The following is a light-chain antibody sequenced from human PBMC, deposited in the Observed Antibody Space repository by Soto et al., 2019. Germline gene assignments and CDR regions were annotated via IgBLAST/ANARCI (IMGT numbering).Light chain of an antibody. J-gene: IGLJ1*01. V-gene: IGLV1-51*01. CDR1: ISNIGNNY. Sequence: QSVLTQPLSVSAAPGQKVTISCSGGISNIGNNYVAWYQQFPGTAPRRIIYDNNKRASGIPDRFSGSKSGTSATLVITGLQTGDEADYYCGTWDSRLSAVFGTGTKLTVL. CDR3: GTWDSRLSAV. CDR2: DNN.